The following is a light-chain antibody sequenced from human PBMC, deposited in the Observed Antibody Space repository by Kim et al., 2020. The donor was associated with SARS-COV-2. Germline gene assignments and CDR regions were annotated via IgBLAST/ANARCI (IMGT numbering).Light chain of an antibody. J-gene: IGLJ2*01. V-gene: IGLV2-14*03. Sequence: LTQPASVSGSPGQSITISCTGTSSDVGGYNYVSWYQQHPGKAPKLMIYDVSNRPSGVSNRFSGSKSGNTASLTISGLQAEDEADYYCSSYTSSSTPVFGGGTKVTVL. CDR3: SSYTSSSTPV. CDR1: SSDVGGYNY. CDR2: DVS.